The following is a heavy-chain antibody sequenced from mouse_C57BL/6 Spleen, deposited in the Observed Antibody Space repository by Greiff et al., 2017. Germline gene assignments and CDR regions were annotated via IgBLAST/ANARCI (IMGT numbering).Heavy chain of an antibody. CDR3: ARDGYYPDYAMDY. Sequence: EVMLVESGGDLVKPGGSLKLSCAASGFTFSSYGMSWVRQTPDKRLEWVATISSGGSYTYYPDSVKGRFTISRDNAKNTLYLQMSSLKSEDTAMYYCARDGYYPDYAMDYWGQGTSGTVSS. J-gene: IGHJ4*01. CDR1: GFTFSSYG. V-gene: IGHV5-6*01. CDR2: ISSGGSYT. D-gene: IGHD2-3*01.